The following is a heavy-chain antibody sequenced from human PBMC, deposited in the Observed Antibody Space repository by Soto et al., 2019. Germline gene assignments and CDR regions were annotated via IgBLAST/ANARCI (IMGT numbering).Heavy chain of an antibody. CDR3: ARRSSTYLNEVSLDP. D-gene: IGHD2-2*01. Sequence: ASVKVSCKASRYTFTSYDIFWVRQSPGQGLEWMGWIKTDSGDTHYAQNFQGRVTMTRDTSISTAYMELNNLVSDDTAVYYCARRSSTYLNEVSLDPWGQGTLVTVYS. V-gene: IGHV1-2*02. CDR1: RYTFTSYD. CDR2: IKTDSGDT. J-gene: IGHJ5*02.